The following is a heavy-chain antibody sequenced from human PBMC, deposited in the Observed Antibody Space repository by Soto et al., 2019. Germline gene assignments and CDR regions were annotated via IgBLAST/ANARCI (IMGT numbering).Heavy chain of an antibody. D-gene: IGHD2-21*01. V-gene: IGHV4-31*03. CDR1: GDSISNSGYY. J-gene: IGHJ4*02. CDR2: IYYSGST. CDR3: AGFNDRSEPASIRY. Sequence: QVQLQESGPGLVKPSQTLSLTCSVSGDSISNSGYYWSWVRQHPGKGLEWIGYIYYSGSTYYNSSLQSRVTISVDTSKNHFSLKLSSVTASDTAVYYCAGFNDRSEPASIRYWGQGTLVTVSS.